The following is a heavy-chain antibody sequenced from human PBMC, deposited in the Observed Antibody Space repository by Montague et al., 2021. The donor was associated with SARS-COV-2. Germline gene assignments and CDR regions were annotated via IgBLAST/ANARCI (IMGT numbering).Heavy chain of an antibody. Sequence: SLRLSCAASGFTFSTYAMNWVRQAPGKGLEWVSGTSSGGNKHHADSVKGRSTISRDDSRNTLYLQMHSLGAEDTAMYYCARNFPGQFYFDDWGQGTLVAVSS. CDR3: ARNFPGQFYFDD. CDR2: TSSGGNK. CDR1: GFTFSTYA. D-gene: IGHD2/OR15-2a*01. V-gene: IGHV3-23*01. J-gene: IGHJ4*02.